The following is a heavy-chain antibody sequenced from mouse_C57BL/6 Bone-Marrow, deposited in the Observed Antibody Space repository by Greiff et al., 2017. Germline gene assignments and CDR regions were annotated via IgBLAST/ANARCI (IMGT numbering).Heavy chain of an antibody. Sequence: QVQLQQSGPELVKPGASVKISCKASGYSFTSYYIHWVKQRPGQGLEWIGWIYPGSGNTKYNEKFKGKATLTAATSSSTAYMQLSSLTSADSAVYYCARAYYSSSFAYWGQGTLVTVSA. D-gene: IGHD2-5*01. CDR1: GYSFTSYY. V-gene: IGHV1-66*01. CDR2: IYPGSGNT. J-gene: IGHJ3*01. CDR3: ARAYYSSSFAY.